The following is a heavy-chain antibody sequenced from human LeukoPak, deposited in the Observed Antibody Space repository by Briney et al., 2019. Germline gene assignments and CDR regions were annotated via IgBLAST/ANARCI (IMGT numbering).Heavy chain of an antibody. D-gene: IGHD2-15*01. CDR3: ARDVGYWYFDL. CDR2: IKHDGSDK. CDR1: GXTFSSYW. J-gene: IGHJ2*01. V-gene: IGHV3-7*01. Sequence: GGSLRLSCAASGXTFSSYWLSWVRQAPGKGLEWVDNIKHDGSDKHYADSVKGRFTVSRDNAKNSLYLQMNSLRAEDTAVYYCARDVGYWYFDLWGRGTLVTVSS.